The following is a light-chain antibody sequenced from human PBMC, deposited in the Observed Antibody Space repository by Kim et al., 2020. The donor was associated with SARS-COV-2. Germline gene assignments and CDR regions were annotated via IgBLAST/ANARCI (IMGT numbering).Light chain of an antibody. CDR3: GADHGSGSNFVYV. V-gene: IGLV9-49*01. CDR2: VGTGGIVG. Sequence: QLVLTQPPSASASLGASVTLTCTLSSGYSNYKVDWYQQRPGKGPRFVMRVGTGGIVGSKGDGIPHRFSVLGSGLNRYLTIKNIQEEDESDYHCGADHGSGSNFVYVFGTGTKVTVL. J-gene: IGLJ1*01. CDR1: SGYSNYK.